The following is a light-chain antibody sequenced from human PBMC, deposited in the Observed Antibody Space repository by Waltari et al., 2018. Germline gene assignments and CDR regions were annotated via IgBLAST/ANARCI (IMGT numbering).Light chain of an antibody. CDR3: QQRSNWLT. J-gene: IGKJ4*01. CDR1: QRISNY. Sequence: EIVLTQSPATLSLSPGERATLSRRTRQRISNYLAWYHQKPGQAPRLLIYDASNRATGTPARFSGSGSGTAFTLTITSLEPEDVAVYYCQQRSNWLTFGGGTKV. V-gene: IGKV3-11*01. CDR2: DAS.